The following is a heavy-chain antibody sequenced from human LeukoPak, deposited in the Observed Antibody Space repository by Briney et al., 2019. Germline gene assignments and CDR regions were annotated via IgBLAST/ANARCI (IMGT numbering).Heavy chain of an antibody. CDR1: GFTFHDYA. V-gene: IGHV3-23*01. CDR2: IRGGGGVQ. Sequence: GGSLRLSCAASGFTFHDYAMHWVRQAPGKGLEYVSVIRGGGGVQYYAASVKGRFTISRDNSKNTLYLQMNSLRAEDTAVYYCARGGITYNDILTGYYVGDYWGQGTLVTVSS. J-gene: IGHJ4*02. CDR3: ARGGITYNDILTGYYVGDY. D-gene: IGHD3-9*01.